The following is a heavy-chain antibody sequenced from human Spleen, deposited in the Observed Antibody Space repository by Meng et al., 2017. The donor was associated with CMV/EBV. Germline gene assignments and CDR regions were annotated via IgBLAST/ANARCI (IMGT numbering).Heavy chain of an antibody. J-gene: IGHJ6*02. CDR2: IRSKTNDYAT. Sequence: GESLKISCAASGFIFSDSAMHWVRQASGKGLEWVGRIRSKTNDYATTYAASVKGRFTISRDDSKNTAYLQMNSLKTEDSAMYYCTRRVDTALVTRFYCYGMDVWGQGTTVTVSS. CDR1: GFIFSDSA. D-gene: IGHD5-18*01. V-gene: IGHV3-73*01. CDR3: TRRVDTALVTRFYCYGMDV.